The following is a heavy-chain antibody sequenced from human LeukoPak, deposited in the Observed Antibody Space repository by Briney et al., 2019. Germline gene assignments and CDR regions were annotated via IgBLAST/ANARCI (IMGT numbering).Heavy chain of an antibody. CDR2: IDWDDDK. Sequence: QTLTLTCTFSGFSLSTSGMCVSWIRQPPGKALEWLARIDWDDDKYYSTSLKTRLTISKDTSKNQVVLTMTNMDPVDTATYYCARIKVRLYSGYDPYFDYWGQGTLVTVSS. V-gene: IGHV2-70*11. CDR3: ARIKVRLYSGYDPYFDY. CDR1: GFSLSTSGMC. J-gene: IGHJ4*02. D-gene: IGHD5-12*01.